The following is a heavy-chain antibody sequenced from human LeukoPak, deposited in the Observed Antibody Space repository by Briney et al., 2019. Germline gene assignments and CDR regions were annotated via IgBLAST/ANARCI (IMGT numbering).Heavy chain of an antibody. D-gene: IGHD3-3*01. CDR3: AADRILEWLSF. CDR1: GFTFTSSA. J-gene: IGHJ4*02. V-gene: IGHV1-58*01. Sequence: SVKVSCKASGFTFTSSAAQWVRQARGQRLEWIGWIVVGSGNTNYAQKFQERVTITRDMSTSTAYMELSSLRSEDTAVYYCAADRILEWLSFWGQGTLVTVSS. CDR2: IVVGSGNT.